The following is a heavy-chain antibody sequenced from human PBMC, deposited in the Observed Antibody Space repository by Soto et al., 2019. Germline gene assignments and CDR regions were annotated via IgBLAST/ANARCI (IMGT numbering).Heavy chain of an antibody. CDR3: VRDWQLAP. V-gene: IGHV1-18*01. J-gene: IGHJ5*02. D-gene: IGHD1-1*01. CDR1: GYNLTNYG. Sequence: VQLVQPGAEVKKTGASVKVSCRASGYNLTNYGISWVRQAPVQGLFWMGWLSGHDGNTLYAQNVQGRLTLTIDTATNAAYMELMSLKIAETAMYCCVRDWQLAPWGQGTLVTVSS. CDR2: LSGHDGNT.